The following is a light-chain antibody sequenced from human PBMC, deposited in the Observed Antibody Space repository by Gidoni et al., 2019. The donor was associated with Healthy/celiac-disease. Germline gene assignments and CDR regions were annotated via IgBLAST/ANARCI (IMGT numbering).Light chain of an antibody. CDR3: QAWDSSTAV. CDR2: QDS. Sequence: YEMNQPPQGSVSPGQTASITCSGDKLGDKYACWYQQKPGHSPVLVIYQDSKRPSGIPERFSGSNSGNTATLTISGTQAMDEADYYCQAWDSSTAVFGGGTKLTVL. CDR1: KLGDKY. J-gene: IGLJ3*02. V-gene: IGLV3-1*01.